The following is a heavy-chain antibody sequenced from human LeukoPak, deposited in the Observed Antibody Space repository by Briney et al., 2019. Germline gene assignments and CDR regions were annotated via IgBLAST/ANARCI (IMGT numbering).Heavy chain of an antibody. V-gene: IGHV4-4*02. D-gene: IGHD3-22*01. CDR2: IYHSGST. Sequence: SETLSLTCAVSGGSISSSNWWSWVRQPPGKGLEWIGEIYHSGSTNYNPSLKSRVTISVDKSKNQFSLKLSSVTAADTAVYYCAKDPMGGLDSSGYTGDYWGQGTLVTVSS. CDR3: AKDPMGGLDSSGYTGDY. CDR1: GGSISSSNW. J-gene: IGHJ4*02.